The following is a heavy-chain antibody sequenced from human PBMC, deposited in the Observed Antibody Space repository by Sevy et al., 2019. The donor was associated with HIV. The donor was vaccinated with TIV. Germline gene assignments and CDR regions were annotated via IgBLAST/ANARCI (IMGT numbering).Heavy chain of an antibody. D-gene: IGHD1-1*01. Sequence: SETLSRTCSVSGGSISSYFWTWVRQSPGKGLEWIGNIYFTGNTDYSPSLKSRVTLSLDTSKSHFSLILNSVTAADTAVYYCARDSTTRPRVLDYWGQGTLVTVSS. CDR2: IYFTGNT. V-gene: IGHV4-59*01. J-gene: IGHJ4*02. CDR3: ARDSTTRPRVLDY. CDR1: GGSISSYF.